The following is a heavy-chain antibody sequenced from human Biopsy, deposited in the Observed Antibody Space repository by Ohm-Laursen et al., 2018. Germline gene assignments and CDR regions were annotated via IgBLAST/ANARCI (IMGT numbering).Heavy chain of an antibody. J-gene: IGHJ5*02. V-gene: IGHV4-31*01. D-gene: IGHD3-22*01. CDR1: GGSISSGGSY. CDR3: ARGDYFDSNGYFWFDP. Sequence: SQTLSLTCTVSGGSISSGGSYWSWIPQRQGQGLEWIGYIFNSANTYYNPSLKNLITISGDTSKNQFSLKLNSVTAADTAVYYCARGDYFDSNGYFWFDPWGQGTLVTVSS. CDR2: IFNSANT.